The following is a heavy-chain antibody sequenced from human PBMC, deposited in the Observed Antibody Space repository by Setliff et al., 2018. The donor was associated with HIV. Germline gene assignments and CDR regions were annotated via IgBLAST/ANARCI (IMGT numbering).Heavy chain of an antibody. V-gene: IGHV4-4*09. CDR1: GDSISSYS. D-gene: IGHD3-10*01. CDR2: IFSSGST. Sequence: SETLSLTCTVSGDSISSYSWNWIRQSPGGGLEWIGFIFSSGSTKYNPPLQSRVTMSIDTSKNQFSLRLTSVTAADTAVYYCARRIVDSGSFPVKNWFDTWGQGSLVTVSS. CDR3: ARRIVDSGSFPVKNWFDT. J-gene: IGHJ5*02.